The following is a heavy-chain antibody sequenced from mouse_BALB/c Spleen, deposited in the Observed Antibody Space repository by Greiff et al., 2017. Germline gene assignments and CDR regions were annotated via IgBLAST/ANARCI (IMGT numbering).Heavy chain of an antibody. V-gene: IGHV5-17*02. D-gene: IGHD2-3*01. CDR3: ARDGYYHYYAMDY. CDR1: GFTFSSFG. Sequence: EVQGVESGGGLVQPGGSRKLSCAASGFTFSSFGMHWVRQAPEKGLEWVAYIISGSSTIYYADTVKGRFTISRDNPTNTLFLQMTSLRSEDTAMYYCARDGYYHYYAMDYWGQGTSVTVSS. CDR2: IISGSSTI. J-gene: IGHJ4*01.